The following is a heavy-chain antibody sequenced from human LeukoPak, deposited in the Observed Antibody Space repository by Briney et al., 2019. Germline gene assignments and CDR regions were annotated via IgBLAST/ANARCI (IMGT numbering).Heavy chain of an antibody. CDR3: ARHFYCSSTSCSHYFDL. CDR2: IYYSGST. J-gene: IGHJ4*02. D-gene: IGHD2-2*01. V-gene: IGHV4-39*01. Sequence: SETLSLTCTVSGGSISSRSYYWGWIRQPPGKGLEWIGSIYYSGSTYYNPSLKSRVTISVDTSKNQFSLKLSSVTAADTAVYYCARHFYCSSTSCSHYFDLRGQGTLVTVSS. CDR1: GGSISSRSYY.